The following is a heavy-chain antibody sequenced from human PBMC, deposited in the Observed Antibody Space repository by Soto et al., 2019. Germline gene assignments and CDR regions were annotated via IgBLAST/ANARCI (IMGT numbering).Heavy chain of an antibody. CDR1: GGTFSSYA. CDR2: IIPIFGTA. V-gene: IGHV1-69*13. D-gene: IGHD2-15*01. CDR3: ARVEDIVVVVAPGAPYCYGMDV. J-gene: IGHJ6*02. Sequence: SVKVSCKASGGTFSSYAISWVRQAPGQGLEWMGGIIPIFGTANYAQKFQGRVTITADESTSTAYMELSSLRSEDTAVYYCARVEDIVVVVAPGAPYCYGMDVWGQGTTVTVSS.